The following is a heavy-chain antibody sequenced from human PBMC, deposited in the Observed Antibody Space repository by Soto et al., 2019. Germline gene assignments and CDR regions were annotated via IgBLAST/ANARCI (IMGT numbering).Heavy chain of an antibody. CDR3: TRGLASGDY. J-gene: IGHJ4*02. CDR2: INPNGGST. CDR1: GYIFTNFY. Sequence: QVQLVQPGAEVKKPGASVKFSCKASGYIFTNFYIHWVRQAPGQGLEWIGIINPNGGSTKYAQKFQGRVTMTRDTTTSTVYMDLSSLRSEDPAVYYCTRGLASGDYWGQGTLITVSS. V-gene: IGHV1-46*03. D-gene: IGHD6-6*01.